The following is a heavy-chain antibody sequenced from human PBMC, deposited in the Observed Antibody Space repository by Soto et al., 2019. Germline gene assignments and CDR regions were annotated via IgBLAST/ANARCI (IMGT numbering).Heavy chain of an antibody. CDR2: IYYSGST. CDR1: GGSISSYY. Sequence: SETLSLTCTVSGGSISSYYWSWIRQPPGKGLEWIGYIYYSGSTNYNPSLKSRVTISVDTSKNQFSLKLSSVTAADTAVYYCARGPLGYCSSTSCYERFHYYYYMDVWGKGTTVTVSS. CDR3: ARGPLGYCSSTSCYERFHYYYYMDV. D-gene: IGHD2-2*01. J-gene: IGHJ6*03. V-gene: IGHV4-59*01.